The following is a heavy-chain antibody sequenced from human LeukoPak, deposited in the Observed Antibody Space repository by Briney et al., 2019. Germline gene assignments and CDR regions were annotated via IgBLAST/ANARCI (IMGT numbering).Heavy chain of an antibody. CDR1: GGSISSGSYY. Sequence: SETLSLTCTVSGGSISSGSYYWSWIRQPAGKGLEWIGRIYTSGSTNYNPSLKSRVTISVDTSKNQFSLKLSSVTAADTAVYYCARRQYGYYDYAFDIWGQGTLVTVSS. CDR2: IYTSGST. V-gene: IGHV4-61*02. CDR3: ARRQYGYYDYAFDI. D-gene: IGHD4-17*01. J-gene: IGHJ3*02.